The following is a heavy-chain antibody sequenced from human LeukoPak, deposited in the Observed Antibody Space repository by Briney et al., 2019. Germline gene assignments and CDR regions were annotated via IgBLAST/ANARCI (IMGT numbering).Heavy chain of an antibody. V-gene: IGHV3-30*02. D-gene: IGHD1-14*01. CDR1: GFTFSDYG. CDR2: IQNDGNDK. Sequence: PGGSLRLSCAASGFTFSDYGIHWVRQAPGEGLEWVAFIQNDGNDKFYADSVQGRFTVSRDNSKNTAYLQMNSLRVEDTAVYYCAKDQKPEPFHYWGQGTLVTVSS. CDR3: AKDQKPEPFHY. J-gene: IGHJ4*02.